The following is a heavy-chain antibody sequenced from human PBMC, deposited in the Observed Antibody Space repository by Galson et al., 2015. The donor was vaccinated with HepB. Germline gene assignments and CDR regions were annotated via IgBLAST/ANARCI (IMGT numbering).Heavy chain of an antibody. CDR3: ARDRGGLLWYYFDY. J-gene: IGHJ4*02. Sequence: SLRLSCAASGFTFSSYWMSWVRQAPGKGLEWVANIKQDGSEKYYVDSVKGRFTISRDNAKNSLYLQMNSLRAEDTAVYYCARDRGGLLWYYFDYWGQGTLVTVSS. D-gene: IGHD2-15*01. CDR2: IKQDGSEK. V-gene: IGHV3-7*03. CDR1: GFTFSSYW.